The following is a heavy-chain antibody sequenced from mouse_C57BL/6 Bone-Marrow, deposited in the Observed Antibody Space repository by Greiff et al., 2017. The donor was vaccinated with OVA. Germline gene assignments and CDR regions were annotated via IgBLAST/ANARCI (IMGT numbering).Heavy chain of an antibody. V-gene: IGHV8-8*01. D-gene: IGHD2-1*01. Sequence: QVTLKECGPGILQPSQTLSLTCSFSGFSLSTFGMCVGWIRPPSGKGLEWLAHIWWDDVKYYNPALKSRLTISKDTSKNQVFLKTANVDTADTATYYWARRADGNYDFNYWGQGTTLTVSS. CDR1: GFSLSTFGMC. J-gene: IGHJ2*01. CDR3: ARRADGNYDFNY. CDR2: IWWDDVK.